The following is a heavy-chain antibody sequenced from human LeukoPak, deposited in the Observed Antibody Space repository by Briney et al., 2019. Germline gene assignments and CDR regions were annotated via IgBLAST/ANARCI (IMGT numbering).Heavy chain of an antibody. CDR3: ARPLDGSSGLGI. J-gene: IGHJ3*02. V-gene: IGHV4-34*01. Sequence: SETLSLTCAVYGGSFSGYYWSWIRQPPGKGLEWIGEINHSGSTNYNPSLKSRVTISVDTSKNQFSLKLSSVTAADTAVYYCARPLDGSSGLGIWGQGTMVTVSS. CDR2: INHSGST. D-gene: IGHD3-22*01. CDR1: GGSFSGYY.